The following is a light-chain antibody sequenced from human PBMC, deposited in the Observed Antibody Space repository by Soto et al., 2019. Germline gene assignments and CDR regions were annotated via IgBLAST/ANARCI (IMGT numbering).Light chain of an antibody. V-gene: IGKV3-20*01. J-gene: IGKJ2*01. CDR2: GAS. Sequence: EIVLTQSPGTLSLSPGERATLSCRASQSVSSNYLAWYQQKPGQAPRLLIYGASSRATGIPDRFSGSGSGTDFALPISRLEPEDLAVYYCQHYGRSAYTFGQGSTLEIK. CDR3: QHYGRSAYT. CDR1: QSVSSNY.